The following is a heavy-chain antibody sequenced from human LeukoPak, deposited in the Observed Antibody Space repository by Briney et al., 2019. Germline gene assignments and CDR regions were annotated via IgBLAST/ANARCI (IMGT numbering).Heavy chain of an antibody. J-gene: IGHJ4*02. CDR2: INAGNGNT. CDR3: ARGSYEAYYYGSGSYSDHDY. Sequence: ASVKVSCKASGYTFTSYVMHWVRQAPGQRLEWMGWINAGNGNTKYSQKSQGRVTITRDTSASTAYMELSSLRSEDTAVYYCARGSYEAYYYGSGSYSDHDYWGQGTPVTVSS. CDR1: GYTFTSYV. V-gene: IGHV1-3*01. D-gene: IGHD3-10*01.